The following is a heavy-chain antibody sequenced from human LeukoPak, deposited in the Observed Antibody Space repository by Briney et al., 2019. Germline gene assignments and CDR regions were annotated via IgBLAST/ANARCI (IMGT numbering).Heavy chain of an antibody. CDR3: ARGTRVPRSTDY. CDR1: GGSISSSSYY. CDR2: IYYSGST. Sequence: PSETLSLTCTVSGGSISSSSYYWGWIRQPPGKGLEWIGSIYYSGSTYYNPSLKSRVTISVDTSKNQFSLKLSSVTAADTAVYYCARGTRVPRSTDYWGQGTLVTVSS. D-gene: IGHD1-26*01. V-gene: IGHV4-39*01. J-gene: IGHJ4*02.